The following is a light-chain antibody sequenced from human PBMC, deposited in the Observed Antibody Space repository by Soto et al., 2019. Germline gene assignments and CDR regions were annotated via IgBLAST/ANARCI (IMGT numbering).Light chain of an antibody. CDR1: QSVSSSY. CDR2: CAS. J-gene: IGKJ2*01. CDR3: QQYRSSPYT. V-gene: IGKV3-20*01. Sequence: EIVLTQSPGTLSLSPGERATLSCRASQSVSSSYLAWYQQKPGQAPRLLIYCASSRATGIPDRFSGSGSGTDFTLTISRLEPEDFAVYYCQQYRSSPYTFGPGTQLEIK.